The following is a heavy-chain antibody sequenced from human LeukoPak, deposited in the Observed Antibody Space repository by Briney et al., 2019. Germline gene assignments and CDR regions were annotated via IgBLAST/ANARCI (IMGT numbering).Heavy chain of an antibody. CDR3: ARDLLAGTGGDY. D-gene: IGHD3-10*01. CDR1: GFTFNNYA. CDR2: ISYDGNNK. J-gene: IGHJ4*02. Sequence: PGRSLRLSCAASGFTFNNYAMHWVRQAPGRGLEWVGVISYDGNNKYYADSVKGRFTISRDNYKNTLYLQMNSLRAEDTAVYYCARDLLAGTGGDYWGQGTLVTVSS. V-gene: IGHV3-30*04.